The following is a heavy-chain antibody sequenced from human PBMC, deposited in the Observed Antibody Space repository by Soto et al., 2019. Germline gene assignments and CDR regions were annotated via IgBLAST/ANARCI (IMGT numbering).Heavy chain of an antibody. J-gene: IGHJ5*02. CDR3: ARETQWLNWFDP. CDR1: GFTLSKYS. CDR2: ISSSTI. V-gene: IGHV3-48*01. D-gene: IGHD6-19*01. Sequence: PGGALRPSCATPGFTLSKYSMNWVRQAPGKGLEWVSYISSSTIYYADSVKGRFTISRDNAKNSLYLQMNSLRAEDTAVYYCARETQWLNWFDPWGQGTLVTVSS.